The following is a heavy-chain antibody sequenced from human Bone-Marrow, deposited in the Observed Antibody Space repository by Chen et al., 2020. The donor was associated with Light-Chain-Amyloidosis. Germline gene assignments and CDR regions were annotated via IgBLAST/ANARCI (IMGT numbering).Heavy chain of an antibody. CDR2: MYHSGTT. CDR1: GGSFSSNYL. Sequence: QVQLQESGPGLVKPSETLALTCTVTGGSFSSNYLWGWIRQPPGKGLEWIASMYHSGTTYYYSSLMSRVTISMDTSKNHFSLKVTSVTAEDTAVYYCARYSGTVHVWAFDIWGQGTMVTVS. CDR3: ARYSGTVHVWAFDI. J-gene: IGHJ3*02. D-gene: IGHD1-1*01. V-gene: IGHV4-38-2*02.